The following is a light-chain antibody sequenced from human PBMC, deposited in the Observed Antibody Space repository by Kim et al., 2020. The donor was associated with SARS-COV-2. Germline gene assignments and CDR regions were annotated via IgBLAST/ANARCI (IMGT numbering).Light chain of an antibody. CDR3: QQYNNWWT. Sequence: SVSPGERATLSCRASQSVSSNLAWYQQKPGQAPWLLIYGASTRATGIPARFSGSGSGTEFTLTISSLQSEDFAVYYCQQYNNWWTFGQGTKVDIK. CDR1: QSVSSN. J-gene: IGKJ1*01. CDR2: GAS. V-gene: IGKV3-15*01.